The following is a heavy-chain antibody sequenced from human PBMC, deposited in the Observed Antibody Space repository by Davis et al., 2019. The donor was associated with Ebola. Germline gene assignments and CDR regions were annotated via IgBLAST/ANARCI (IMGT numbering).Heavy chain of an antibody. CDR1: GFTFSSFA. J-gene: IGHJ4*02. CDR3: AKDRTTVGFDY. CDR2: ISGTSTYT. Sequence: GESLKISCAASGFTFSSFAMSWVRQAPGKGLEWVSTISGTSTYTYYADSVKGRFTISRDNSKNTLYLQMNSLRAEDTAVYYCAKDRTTVGFDYWGQGTLVTVSS. D-gene: IGHD4-23*01. V-gene: IGHV3-23*01.